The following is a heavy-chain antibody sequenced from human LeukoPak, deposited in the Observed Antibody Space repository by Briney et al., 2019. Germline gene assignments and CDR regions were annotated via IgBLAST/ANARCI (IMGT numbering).Heavy chain of an antibody. CDR2: IIPGFGPP. CDR3: ATGGRLRLGELSLLRFDY. V-gene: IGHV1-69*13. J-gene: IGHJ4*02. Sequence: SVKVSCKASGGTFSSYGISWVRQAPGQGLEWMGGIIPGFGPPKYAQRLQGRATITADESTSTAYMYLSSLRSDDTAVYYCATGGRLRLGELSLLRFDYWGQGTLVTVSS. D-gene: IGHD3-16*02. CDR1: GGTFSSYG.